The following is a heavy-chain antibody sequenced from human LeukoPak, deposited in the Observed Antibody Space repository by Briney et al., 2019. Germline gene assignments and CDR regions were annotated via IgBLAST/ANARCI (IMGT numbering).Heavy chain of an antibody. V-gene: IGHV5-51*01. CDR1: GYSFTNYW. CDR3: ARGSPYGYYYYCMDV. Sequence: GESLKISCKGSGYSFTNYWFGWVRQMPGQGLEWMGIIYPGDSVTRYSPSFQGRVTISADKSISTAYLQWSSLQASDTAMYYCARGSPYGYYYYCMDVWGQGTTVTVSS. D-gene: IGHD2-8*01. CDR2: IYPGDSVT. J-gene: IGHJ6*02.